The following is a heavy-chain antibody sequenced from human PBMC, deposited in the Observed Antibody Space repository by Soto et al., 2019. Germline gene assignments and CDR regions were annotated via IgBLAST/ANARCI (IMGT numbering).Heavy chain of an antibody. D-gene: IGHD6-19*01. J-gene: IGHJ4*02. CDR2: IIPILGIA. CDR3: ARSWYSSGWSVTQAFDY. Sequence: SVKVSCKASGGTFSSYTISWVRQAPGQGLEWMGRIIPILGIANYAQKFQGRVTITADKSTSTAYMELSSLRSEDTAVYYCARSWYSSGWSVTQAFDYWGQGTLVTVSS. V-gene: IGHV1-69*02. CDR1: GGTFSSYT.